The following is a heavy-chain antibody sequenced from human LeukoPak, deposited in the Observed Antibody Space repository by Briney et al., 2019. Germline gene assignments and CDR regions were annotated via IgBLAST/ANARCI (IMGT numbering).Heavy chain of an antibody. CDR1: GGSFSVYY. CDR2: INHSGST. CDR3: ARGKTIGYSSSWYGRGVFDI. D-gene: IGHD6-13*01. V-gene: IGHV4-34*01. J-gene: IGHJ3*02. Sequence: KPAETLSLTCAVYGGSFSVYYWSWIRQPPGKGLEWIGEINHSGSTNYNPSLKSRVTISVDTSKNQFSLKLSSVTAADTAVYYCARGKTIGYSSSWYGRGVFDIWGQGTMVTVSS.